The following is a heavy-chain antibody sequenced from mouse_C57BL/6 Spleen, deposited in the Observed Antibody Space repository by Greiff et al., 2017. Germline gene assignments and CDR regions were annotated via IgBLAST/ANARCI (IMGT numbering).Heavy chain of an antibody. Sequence: EVQVVESGAELVRPGASVKLSCTASGFNIKDYYMHWVKQRPEQGLEWIGRIDPEDGDTEYAPKFQGKATMTADTSSNTAYLQLSSLTSEDTAVYYCTTPTGSSYDYAMDYWGQGTSVTVSS. D-gene: IGHD1-1*01. J-gene: IGHJ4*01. CDR3: TTPTGSSYDYAMDY. CDR2: IDPEDGDT. V-gene: IGHV14-1*01. CDR1: GFNIKDYY.